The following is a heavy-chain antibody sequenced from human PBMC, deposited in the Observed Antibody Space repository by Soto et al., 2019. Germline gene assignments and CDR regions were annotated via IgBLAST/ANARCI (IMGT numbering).Heavy chain of an antibody. V-gene: IGHV4-4*02. Sequence: QVQLQESGPGLVKPSGTLSLTCAVSGGSISSSNWWSWVRQPPGKGLEWIGEIYHSGSTNYNPSLKSRVTISVDQSKKQFPLKLGSVAAADTAGYYCAREAAPPPDVYYFDYWGQGTLVTVSS. J-gene: IGHJ4*02. D-gene: IGHD6-13*01. CDR3: AREAAPPPDVYYFDY. CDR2: IYHSGST. CDR1: GGSISSSNW.